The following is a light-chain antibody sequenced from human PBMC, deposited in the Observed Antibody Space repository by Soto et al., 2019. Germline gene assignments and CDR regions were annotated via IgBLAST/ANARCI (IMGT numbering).Light chain of an antibody. Sequence: EIVLTQSPATLSLSPGERATLSCRASQSVSSYLAWYQQKPGQAPRLLIYGASTRATGFPARFSGSGSGTEFTLTISSLQSEDFAVYSCQQYNDWPLTFGQGTRLEIK. CDR1: QSVSSY. V-gene: IGKV3D-15*01. CDR3: QQYNDWPLT. J-gene: IGKJ5*01. CDR2: GAS.